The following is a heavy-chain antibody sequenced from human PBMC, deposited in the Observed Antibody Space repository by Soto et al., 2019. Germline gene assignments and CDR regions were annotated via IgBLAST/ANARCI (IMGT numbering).Heavy chain of an antibody. J-gene: IGHJ4*02. V-gene: IGHV4-30-2*01. CDR2: IYYGGST. CDR3: ARVRREYDNSGPVDY. D-gene: IGHD3-22*01. Sequence: QLQLQESGSGLVKPSQTLSLTCAVSGGSISSGEYSWNWIRPPPGKGLEWIGYIYYGGSTYYNPSLQSGVTMSVDRSRNQFSLKINSVTAADTAVYYCARVRREYDNSGPVDYWGQGTLVTVSS. CDR1: GGSISSGEYS.